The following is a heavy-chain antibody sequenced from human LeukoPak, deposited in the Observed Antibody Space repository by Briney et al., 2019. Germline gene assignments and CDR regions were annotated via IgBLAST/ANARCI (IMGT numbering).Heavy chain of an antibody. D-gene: IGHD2-15*01. CDR3: ANHETYCSGGSCYLVDY. Sequence: SETLSLTCAVYGGSFSGYYWSWIRQPPGKGLEWIGEINHSGGTNYNPSLKSRVTISVDTSKNQFSLKLSSVTAADTAVYYCANHETYCSGGSCYLVDYWGQGTLVTVSS. J-gene: IGHJ4*02. CDR1: GGSFSGYY. V-gene: IGHV4-34*01. CDR2: INHSGGT.